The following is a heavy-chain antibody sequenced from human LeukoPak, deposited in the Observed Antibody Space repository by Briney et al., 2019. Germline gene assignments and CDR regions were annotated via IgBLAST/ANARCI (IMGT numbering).Heavy chain of an antibody. V-gene: IGHV4-59*12. CDR1: GDSITSYY. J-gene: IGHJ6*02. CDR3: ARDLWRVVAATGEYYYYGMDV. CDR2: FYYTGNT. D-gene: IGHD2-15*01. Sequence: TSETLSLTCTVSGDSITSYYWSWIRQPPGKGLEWIGSFYYTGNTNFNPSLKSRVTISVDTSKNQFSLKLSSVTAADTAVYYCARDLWRVVAATGEYYYYGMDVWGQGTTVTVSS.